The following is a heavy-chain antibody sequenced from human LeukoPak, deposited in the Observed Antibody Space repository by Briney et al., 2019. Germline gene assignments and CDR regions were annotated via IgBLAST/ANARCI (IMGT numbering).Heavy chain of an antibody. CDR1: GDSVSSNSAA. CDR3: ARDRPFHY. CDR2: TYYRSKWYY. J-gene: IGHJ4*02. V-gene: IGHV6-1*01. Sequence: PSQTLSLTCAISGDSVSSNSAAWNWIRQSPSSGLEWLGRTYYRSKWYYDYAVFVRSRITINPDTSKNQFSLQLNSMTPEDTAVYYRARDRPFHYWGQGTLVTVSS.